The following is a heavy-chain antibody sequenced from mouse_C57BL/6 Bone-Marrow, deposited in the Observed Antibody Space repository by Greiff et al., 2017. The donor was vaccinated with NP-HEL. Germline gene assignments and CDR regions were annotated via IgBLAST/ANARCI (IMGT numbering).Heavy chain of an antibody. J-gene: IGHJ3*01. V-gene: IGHV14-4*01. Sequence: EVQLQQSGAELVRPGASVKLSCTASGFNIKDDYMHWVKQRPEQGLEWIGWIDPENGDTEYASKFQGKATITADTSSNTAYLQLSSLTSEDTAVYYCTTGPTSFAYWGQGTLVTVSA. CDR2: IDPENGDT. CDR1: GFNIKDDY. CDR3: TTGPTSFAY. D-gene: IGHD2-10*01.